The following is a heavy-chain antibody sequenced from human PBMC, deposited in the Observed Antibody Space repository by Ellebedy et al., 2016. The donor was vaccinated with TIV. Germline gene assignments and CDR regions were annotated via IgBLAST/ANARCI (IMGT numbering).Heavy chain of an antibody. D-gene: IGHD3-10*01. Sequence: GGSLRLSCEASGITVSDYFMNWVRQAPGKGLEWVAVIWYDGSNKYYADSVKGRFTISRDNSKNTLYLQMNSLRAEDTAVYYCARRSGSYFNFDYWGQGTLVTVSS. CDR3: ARRSGSYFNFDY. CDR1: GITVSDYF. CDR2: IWYDGSNK. J-gene: IGHJ4*02. V-gene: IGHV3-33*08.